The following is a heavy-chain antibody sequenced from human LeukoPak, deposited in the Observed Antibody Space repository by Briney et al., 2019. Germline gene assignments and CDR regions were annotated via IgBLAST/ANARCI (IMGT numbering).Heavy chain of an antibody. J-gene: IGHJ3*02. Sequence: SVKVSCKASGGTFSSYAISWVRQAPGQGLEWMGGIIPIFGTANYAQKFQGRVTITADESTSTAYMELSSLRSEDTAVYYCARGGYCSGGSCFSDAFDIWGQGTMVTVSS. CDR2: IIPIFGTA. CDR3: ARGGYCSGGSCFSDAFDI. CDR1: GGTFSSYA. D-gene: IGHD2-15*01. V-gene: IGHV1-69*13.